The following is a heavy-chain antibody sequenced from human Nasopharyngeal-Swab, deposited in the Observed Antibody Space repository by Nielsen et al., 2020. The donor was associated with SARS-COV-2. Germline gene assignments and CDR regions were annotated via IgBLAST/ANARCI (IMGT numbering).Heavy chain of an antibody. CDR1: GGTFSSYA. J-gene: IGHJ4*02. V-gene: IGHV1-69*04. Sequence: SVKVSCKASGGTFSSYAISWVRQAPGQGLEWMGRIIPILGIANYAQKFQGRVTITADKSTSTAYMELSSLRSEDTAVYYCARATSSTNCINDYWGQGTLVTVSS. D-gene: IGHD2-2*01. CDR2: IIPILGIA. CDR3: ARATSSTNCINDY.